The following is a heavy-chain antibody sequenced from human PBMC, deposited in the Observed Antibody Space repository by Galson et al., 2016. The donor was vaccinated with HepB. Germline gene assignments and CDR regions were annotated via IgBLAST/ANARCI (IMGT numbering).Heavy chain of an antibody. J-gene: IGHJ3*02. CDR1: GFIFSTYS. V-gene: IGHV3-21*01. CDR2: ISSGRAYR. Sequence: SLRLSCAASGFIFSTYSMNWVRQAPGKGLEWVSSISSGRAYRYYADSVKGRFTISRDNAKKSLYLQMNSLRAEDTAVYCSARMRYSSGWLDGFDIWGQGTMVTVSP. CDR3: ARMRYSSGWLDGFDI. D-gene: IGHD6-19*01.